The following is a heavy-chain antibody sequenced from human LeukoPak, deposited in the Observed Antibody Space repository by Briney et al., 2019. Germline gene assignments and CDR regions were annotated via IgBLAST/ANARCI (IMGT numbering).Heavy chain of an antibody. J-gene: IGHJ4*02. V-gene: IGHV3-23*01. Sequence: GGSLTLSCAASGFTFRSYGMSWVRQAPGKGLEWVPSLSGSGGSTYYADYVKGRFTISRDNSKNTLFLHMNSLRAEDTAVYYCAKALGGYDFDYWGQGTLVTVCS. D-gene: IGHD3-16*01. CDR3: AKALGGYDFDY. CDR1: GFTFRSYG. CDR2: LSGSGGST.